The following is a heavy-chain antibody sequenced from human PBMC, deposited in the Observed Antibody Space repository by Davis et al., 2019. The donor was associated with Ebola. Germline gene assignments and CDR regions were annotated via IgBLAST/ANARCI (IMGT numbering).Heavy chain of an antibody. D-gene: IGHD3-10*01. CDR2: ISWNSGSI. V-gene: IGHV3-9*01. CDR1: GGSVSSGSYY. CDR3: AKANYGSASRGQGFDY. J-gene: IGHJ4*02. Sequence: PGGSLRLSCTVSGGSVSSGSYYWSWIRQPPGKGLEWVSGISWNSGSIGYADSVKGRFTISRDNAKNSLYLQMNSLRAEDTALYYCAKANYGSASRGQGFDYWGQGTLVTVSS.